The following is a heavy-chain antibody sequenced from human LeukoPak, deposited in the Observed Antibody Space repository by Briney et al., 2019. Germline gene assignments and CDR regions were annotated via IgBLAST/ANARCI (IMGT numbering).Heavy chain of an antibody. J-gene: IGHJ6*02. D-gene: IGHD2-8*01. CDR2: IYTSGST. CDR3: ARDDIVLMVYSYGTDV. Sequence: PSETLSLTCTVSGGSISSYYWSWIRQPAGKGLEWIGRIYTSGSTNYNPSLKSRVTMSVDTSKNQFSLKLSSVTAADTAVYYCARDDIVLMVYSYGTDVWGQGTTVTVSS. V-gene: IGHV4-4*07. CDR1: GGSISSYY.